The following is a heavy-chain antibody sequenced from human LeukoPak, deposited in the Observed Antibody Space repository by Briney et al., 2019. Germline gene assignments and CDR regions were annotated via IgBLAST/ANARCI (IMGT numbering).Heavy chain of an antibody. J-gene: IGHJ4*02. CDR3: AKGVCTNGVCYFDY. CDR1: GFTFSNYA. V-gene: IGHV3-23*01. D-gene: IGHD2-8*01. CDR2: ISGSGGST. Sequence: PGGSLRLSCAASGFTFSNYAMSWVRQAPGKGLEWVSAISGSGGSTHYADSVKGRFTISRDNSKITLYLQMNSLRAEDTAVYYCAKGVCTNGVCYFDYWGQGTLVTVSS.